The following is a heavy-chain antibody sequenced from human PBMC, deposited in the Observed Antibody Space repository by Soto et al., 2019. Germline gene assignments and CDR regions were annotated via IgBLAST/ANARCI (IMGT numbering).Heavy chain of an antibody. CDR2: INPNNGGT. D-gene: IGHD3-3*01. Sequence: ASVKVSCKASGYTFTSYGISWVRQALGQGLEWMGWINPNNGGTNHAQKFQGWVTMTRDTSISTAYMELSRLRSDDMAVYYCARSPLRFLEWFLDPWGQGTLVTVSS. CDR3: ARSPLRFLEWFLDP. J-gene: IGHJ5*02. CDR1: GYTFTSYG. V-gene: IGHV1-2*04.